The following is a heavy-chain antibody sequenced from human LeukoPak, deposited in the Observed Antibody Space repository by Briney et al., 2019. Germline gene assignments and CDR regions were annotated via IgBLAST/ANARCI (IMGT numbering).Heavy chain of an antibody. CDR2: ISSTSTSI. CDR3: ARSLEVDP. V-gene: IGHV3-21*01. CDR1: GFTFSYST. Sequence: GGSLRLSCASAGFTFSYSTMNWVRQAPGKGLEWVSSISSTSTSINYADSVRGRFTISRDNAKNSLNMQMSTTTAEDTAVYYCARSLEVDPWGQGTLVTVSS. J-gene: IGHJ5*02.